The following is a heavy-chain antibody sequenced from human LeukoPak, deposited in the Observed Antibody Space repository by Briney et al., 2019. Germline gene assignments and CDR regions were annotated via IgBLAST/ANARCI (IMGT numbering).Heavy chain of an antibody. CDR3: TKRRGRQLVGTVDF. CDR1: GFTFDEYA. Sequence: AGGSLRLSCAASGFTFDEYAMHWVRQAPGKGLEWVSGISWNSDSIAYAASVKGRFTISRGNAKNSLYLQMNSLRAEDTALYYCTKRRGRQLVGTVDFWGQGTLVTVSS. CDR2: ISWNSDSI. D-gene: IGHD6-6*01. V-gene: IGHV3-9*01. J-gene: IGHJ4*02.